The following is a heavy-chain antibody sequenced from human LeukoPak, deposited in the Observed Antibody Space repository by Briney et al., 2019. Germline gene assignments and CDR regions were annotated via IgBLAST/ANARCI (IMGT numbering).Heavy chain of an antibody. CDR2: ISGGGGRT. V-gene: IGHV3-23*01. J-gene: IGHJ3*02. D-gene: IGHD3-22*01. CDR1: GFTLSSYA. Sequence: SGGSLRLSCVASGFTLSSYAMSWVRQAPGKGLEWVSAISGGGGRTYYADSVKGRFTISRDNSKNTLYLQMNSLRAEDTAVYYCAKGTGYCDSSGYDPFDIWGQGTMVTVSS. CDR3: AKGTGYCDSSGYDPFDI.